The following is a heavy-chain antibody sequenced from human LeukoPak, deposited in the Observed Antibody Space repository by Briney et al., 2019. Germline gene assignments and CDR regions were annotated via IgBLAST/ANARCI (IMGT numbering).Heavy chain of an antibody. Sequence: SETLSLTCAVYGGSFSGYYWSWIRQPPGKGLEWIGEINHSGSTNYNPSLKSRVTISVDTSKNQFSLKLSSVTAADTAVYYCARGRSRRGYCSSTSCYQNWFDPWGQGTLVTVSS. CDR3: ARGRSRRGYCSSTSCYQNWFDP. V-gene: IGHV4-34*01. CDR2: INHSGST. CDR1: GGSFSGYY. J-gene: IGHJ5*02. D-gene: IGHD2-2*01.